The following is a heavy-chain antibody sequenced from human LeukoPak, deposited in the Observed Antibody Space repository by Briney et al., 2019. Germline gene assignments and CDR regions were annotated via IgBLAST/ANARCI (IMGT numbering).Heavy chain of an antibody. Sequence: SETLSLTCTVSGGSISSSSYYWGWIRQPPGKGLEWIGSMYYSGNTYYNSSLKSRVTISVDTSKNQFSLKLTSVTAADTAVYYCARDRLGMYAFDIWGQGTMVTVSS. CDR1: GGSISSSSYY. J-gene: IGHJ3*02. V-gene: IGHV4-39*07. CDR2: MYYSGNT. D-gene: IGHD7-27*01. CDR3: ARDRLGMYAFDI.